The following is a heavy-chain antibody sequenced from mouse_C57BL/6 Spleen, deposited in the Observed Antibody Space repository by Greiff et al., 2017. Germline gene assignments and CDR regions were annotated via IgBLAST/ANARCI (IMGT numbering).Heavy chain of an antibody. J-gene: IGHJ2*01. V-gene: IGHV5-9-1*02. Sequence: EVKVVESGEGLVKPGGSLKLSCAASGFTFSSYAMSWVRQTPEKRLEWVAYISSGGDYIYYADTVKGRFTISRDNARNTLYLQMSSLKSEDTAMYYCTRGIYDGYYGYFDYWGQGTTLTGSS. CDR3: TRGIYDGYYGYFDY. CDR2: ISSGGDYI. D-gene: IGHD2-3*01. CDR1: GFTFSSYA.